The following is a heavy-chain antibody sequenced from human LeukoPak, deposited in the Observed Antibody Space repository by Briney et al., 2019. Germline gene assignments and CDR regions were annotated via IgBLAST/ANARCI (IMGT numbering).Heavy chain of an antibody. J-gene: IGHJ4*02. CDR1: GVSISSSSYY. CDR3: ARHHKVWFGESYFDY. CDR2: IYYSGST. Sequence: KPSETLSLTCTVSGVSISSSSYYWGWIRQPPGKGLEWIGSIYYSGSTYYNPSLKSRVTISVDTSKNQFSLKLSSVTAADTAVYYCARHHKVWFGESYFDYWGQGTLVSVSS. V-gene: IGHV4-39*01. D-gene: IGHD3-10*01.